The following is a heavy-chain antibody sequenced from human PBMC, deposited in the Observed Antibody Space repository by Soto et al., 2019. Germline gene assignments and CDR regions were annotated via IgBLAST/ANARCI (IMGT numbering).Heavy chain of an antibody. CDR1: GYTFTSYG. CDR3: ARDPIGIVVVPAAIGNWLDP. J-gene: IGHJ5*02. V-gene: IGHV1-18*01. D-gene: IGHD2-2*02. Sequence: ASVKVSCKASGYTFTSYGISWVRQAPGQGLEWMGWISAYNGNTNYAQKLQGRVTMTTDTSTSTAYMELRSLRSDDTAVYYCARDPIGIVVVPAAIGNWLDPWGQGTLVTVSS. CDR2: ISAYNGNT.